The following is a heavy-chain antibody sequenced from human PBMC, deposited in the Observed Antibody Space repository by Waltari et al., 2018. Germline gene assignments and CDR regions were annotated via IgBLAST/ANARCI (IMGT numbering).Heavy chain of an antibody. CDR3: ARAFAIFGVVTFDP. Sequence: QVQLQQWGAGLLKPSETLSLTCAVYGGSFSGYYWSWIRQPQGKGLEWIGEINHSGSTNYNPSLKSRVTISVDTSKNQFSLKLSSVTAADTAVYYCARAFAIFGVVTFDPWGQGTLVTVSS. CDR1: GGSFSGYY. J-gene: IGHJ5*02. CDR2: INHSGST. V-gene: IGHV4-34*01. D-gene: IGHD3-3*01.